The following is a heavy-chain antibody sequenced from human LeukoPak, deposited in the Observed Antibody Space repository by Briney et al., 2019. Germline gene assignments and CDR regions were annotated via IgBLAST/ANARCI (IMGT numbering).Heavy chain of an antibody. J-gene: IGHJ4*02. V-gene: IGHV4-39*07. Sequence: PSETLSLSCTVSGGSISSSSYYWGWIRQPPGKGLEWIGSIYYGGSTYYNSSLKSRVTISVDTSKNQFSLRVSSVTAADTAVYYCARDVIAAAKFDYWGQGTLVTVSS. CDR1: GGSISSSSYY. CDR2: IYYGGST. CDR3: ARDVIAAAKFDY. D-gene: IGHD6-13*01.